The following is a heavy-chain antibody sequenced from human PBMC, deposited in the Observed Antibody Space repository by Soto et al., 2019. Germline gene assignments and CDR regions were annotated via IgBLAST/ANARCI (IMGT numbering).Heavy chain of an antibody. CDR3: AKGLTSSGWYCFDY. D-gene: IGHD6-19*01. CDR1: GFTFSSYA. J-gene: IGHJ4*02. CDR2: ISGRGCSA. Sequence: GGSLRISCAASGFTFSSYAMSWVRPAPGKRLEWVSAISGRGCSAYYADYVKGRFTISRDNSKNTLYLQMNSLRAEVIAVYYCAKGLTSSGWYCFDYWGQGTLVTVSS. V-gene: IGHV3-23*01.